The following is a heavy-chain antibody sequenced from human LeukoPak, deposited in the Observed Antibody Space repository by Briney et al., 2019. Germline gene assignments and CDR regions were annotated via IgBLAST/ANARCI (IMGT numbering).Heavy chain of an antibody. V-gene: IGHV4-30-4*01. CDR2: MYYSGST. Sequence: PSQTLSLTCTVSGGSISSGDYYWSWIRQPPGKGLECIAYMYYSGSTYYNPSLKSRVTISADTSKNQLSLKLSSVTAADTAVYYCARPYYYDSRIDPWGQGILVTVSS. CDR1: GGSISSGDYY. J-gene: IGHJ5*02. CDR3: ARPYYYDSRIDP. D-gene: IGHD3-22*01.